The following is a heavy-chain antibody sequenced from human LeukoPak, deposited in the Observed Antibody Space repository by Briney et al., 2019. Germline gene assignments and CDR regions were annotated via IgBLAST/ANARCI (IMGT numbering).Heavy chain of an antibody. D-gene: IGHD1-26*01. Sequence: GESLQISCQGSGYSFTSYWIGWVRHMPGKGLEWMGIIYPGDSDTRYSPSFQGQVTISVDKSISTAYLQWGSLRASDTAMYFCARRARDLLGATDYFDYWGQGTLVTVSS. CDR2: IYPGDSDT. CDR1: GYSFTSYW. V-gene: IGHV5-51*01. J-gene: IGHJ4*02. CDR3: ARRARDLLGATDYFDY.